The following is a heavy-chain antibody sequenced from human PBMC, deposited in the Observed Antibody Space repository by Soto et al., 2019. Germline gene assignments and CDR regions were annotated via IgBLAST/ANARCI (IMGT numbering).Heavy chain of an antibody. Sequence: GASVKVSCKASGGTFSSYAISWVRQAPGQGLEWMGGIIPIFGTANYAQKFQGRVTITADESTSTAYMELSSLRSEDTAVYYCAREDILTGYYGKGMFDYWGQGTLVTVSS. D-gene: IGHD3-9*01. CDR2: IIPIFGTA. CDR3: AREDILTGYYGKGMFDY. J-gene: IGHJ4*02. V-gene: IGHV1-69*13. CDR1: GGTFSSYA.